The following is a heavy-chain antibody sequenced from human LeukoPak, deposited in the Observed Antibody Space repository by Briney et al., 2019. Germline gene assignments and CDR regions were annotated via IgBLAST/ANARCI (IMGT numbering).Heavy chain of an antibody. V-gene: IGHV4-39*07. CDR1: GGSISSSSYY. CDR3: ALKDYYDSSGYYYAY. D-gene: IGHD3-22*01. CDR2: IYYSGST. Sequence: SETLSLTCTASGGSISSSSYYWGWIRQPPGKGLEWIGSIYYSGSTYYNPSLKSRVTISVDTSKNQFSLNLNSVTAADTAVYYCALKDYYDSSGYYYAYWGQGTLVTVSS. J-gene: IGHJ4*02.